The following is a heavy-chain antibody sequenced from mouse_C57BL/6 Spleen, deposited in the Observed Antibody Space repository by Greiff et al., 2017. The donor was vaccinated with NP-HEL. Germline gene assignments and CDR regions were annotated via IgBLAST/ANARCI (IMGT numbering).Heavy chain of an antibody. D-gene: IGHD1-1*01. CDR2: INPNNGGT. CDR3: ARWTTVVATPFDV. J-gene: IGHJ1*03. V-gene: IGHV1-18*01. Sequence: VQLQQSGPELVKPGASVKIPCKASGYTFTDYNMDWVKQSHGKSLEWIGDINPNNGGTIYNQKFKGKATLTVDKSSSTAYMELRSLTSEDTAVYYCARWTTVVATPFDVWGTGTTVTVSS. CDR1: GYTFTDYN.